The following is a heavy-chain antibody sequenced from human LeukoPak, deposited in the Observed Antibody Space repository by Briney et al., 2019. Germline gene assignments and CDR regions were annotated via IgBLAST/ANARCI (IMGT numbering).Heavy chain of an antibody. J-gene: IGHJ4*02. D-gene: IGHD2-2*01. CDR3: ASRTLGRVPAAMLELHY. V-gene: IGHV3-30-3*01. CDR2: ISYDGSNK. Sequence: GGSLRLSCAASGFIVSTNYMSWVRQAPGKGLEWVAVISYDGSNKYYADSVKGRFTISRDNSKNTLYLQMNSLRAEDTAVYYCASRTLGRVPAAMLELHYWGQGTLVTVSS. CDR1: GFIVSTNY.